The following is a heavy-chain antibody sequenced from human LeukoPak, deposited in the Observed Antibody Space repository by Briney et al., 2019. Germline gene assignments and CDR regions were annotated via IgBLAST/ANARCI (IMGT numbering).Heavy chain of an antibody. CDR3: ARPEIEYYYDSSGYLPGDY. CDR1: GYTFTSYY. CDR2: INPSGGST. D-gene: IGHD3-22*01. Sequence: ASVKVSCTASGYTFTSYYMHWVRQAPGQGLEWMGIINPSGGSTSYAQEFQGRVTMTRDTSTSTVYMELSSLRSEDTAVYYCARPEIEYYYDSSGYLPGDYWGQGTLVTVSS. J-gene: IGHJ4*02. V-gene: IGHV1-46*01.